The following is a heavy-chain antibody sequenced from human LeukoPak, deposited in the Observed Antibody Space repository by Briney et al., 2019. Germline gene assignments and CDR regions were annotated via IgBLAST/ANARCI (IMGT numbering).Heavy chain of an antibody. D-gene: IGHD2-2*01. CDR1: GGSISSSSYY. CDR2: IYYSGST. Sequence: SETLSLTCTVSGGSISSSSYYWGWIRQPPGKGLEWIGSIYYSGSTYYNPSLRSRITISLDTSKNQLSLKLSSVTAADTAVYSCARSKAHLSTSWYGNWFDPWGQGTLVTVSS. V-gene: IGHV4-39*07. J-gene: IGHJ5*02. CDR3: ARSKAHLSTSWYGNWFDP.